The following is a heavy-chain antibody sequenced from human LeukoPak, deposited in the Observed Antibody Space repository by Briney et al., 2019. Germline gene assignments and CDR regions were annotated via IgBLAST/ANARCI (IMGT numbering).Heavy chain of an antibody. V-gene: IGHV4-34*01. CDR3: ARGVDYYGV. J-gene: IGHJ4*02. Sequence: SETLSLTCAVYGGSFSGYSWNWIRQPPVKGLEWIGEINLSGGTNYNPSLKSRVTISVDTSKKQFSLKLSSVTAADTAVYYCARGVDYYGVWGQGTLVTVSS. CDR2: INLSGGT. CDR1: GGSFSGYS. D-gene: IGHD3-10*01.